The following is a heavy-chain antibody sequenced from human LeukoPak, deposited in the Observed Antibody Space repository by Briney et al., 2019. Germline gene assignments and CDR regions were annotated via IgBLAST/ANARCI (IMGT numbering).Heavy chain of an antibody. CDR1: GGSFSGYY. D-gene: IGHD2-15*01. V-gene: IGHV4-34*01. Sequence: SETLSLTCAVYGGSFSGYYWSWIRQPPGKGLEWIGEINHSGSTNYNPSLKSRVTISVDTSKNQFSLKLSSVTAADTAVYYGARGQGYCSGGSCYYAYWGQGTLVTVSS. J-gene: IGHJ4*02. CDR2: INHSGST. CDR3: ARGQGYCSGGSCYYAY.